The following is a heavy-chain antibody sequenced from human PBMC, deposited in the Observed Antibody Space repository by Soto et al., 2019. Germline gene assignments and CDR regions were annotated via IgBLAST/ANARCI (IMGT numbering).Heavy chain of an antibody. D-gene: IGHD2-15*01. Sequence: SVKVSCKASGGTFSSYAISWVRQAPGQGLEWMGGIIPIFGTANYAQEFQGRVTITADESTSTAYMELSSLRSEDTAVYYCARGVCSGGSCYYSNAFDIWGQGTMVTVSS. V-gene: IGHV1-69*13. CDR2: IIPIFGTA. CDR3: ARGVCSGGSCYYSNAFDI. CDR1: GGTFSSYA. J-gene: IGHJ3*02.